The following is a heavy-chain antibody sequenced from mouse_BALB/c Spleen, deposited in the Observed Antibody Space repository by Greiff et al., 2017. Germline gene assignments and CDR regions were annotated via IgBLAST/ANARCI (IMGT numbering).Heavy chain of an antibody. Sequence: EVMLVESGGGLVQPKGSLKLSCAASGFTFNTYAMNWVRQAPGKGLEWVARIRSKSNNYATYYADSVKDRCTISRDDSQSMLYLQMNNLKTEATAMYYCVSYYGCAMDYWGQGTSVTVSS. D-gene: IGHD1-2*01. CDR3: VSYYGCAMDY. CDR2: IRSKSNNYAT. V-gene: IGHV10-1*02. J-gene: IGHJ4*01. CDR1: GFTFNTYA.